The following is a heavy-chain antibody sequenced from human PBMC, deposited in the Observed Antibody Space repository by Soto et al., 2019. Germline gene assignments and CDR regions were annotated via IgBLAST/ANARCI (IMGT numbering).Heavy chain of an antibody. CDR3: ARGVAPRETDVC. CDR2: INPSGGST. J-gene: IGHJ4*02. D-gene: IGHD2-2*01. Sequence: ASVKGSCKASGYTFSSYYMHWVRQAPGQGLEWMGIINPSGGSTSYAQKFQGRVTMTRDTSTRTVYMELSSLRSEDTAVYYCARGVAPRETDVCRGQGNPVPVSP. CDR1: GYTFSSYY. V-gene: IGHV1-46*01.